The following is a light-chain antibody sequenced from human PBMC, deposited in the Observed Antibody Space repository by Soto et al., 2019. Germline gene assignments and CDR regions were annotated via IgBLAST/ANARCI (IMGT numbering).Light chain of an antibody. J-gene: IGLJ1*01. CDR2: EVS. Sequence: QSVLTQPPSASGSPGQSVTISCTGTSSDVGGYHYVSWYQQHPGKAPKLIIYEVSKRPSGVSDRFSGSKSGNTASLTVSGLQAEDEADYYCSSYAGTNNYVFGTGTKLTVL. V-gene: IGLV2-8*01. CDR3: SSYAGTNNYV. CDR1: SSDVGGYHY.